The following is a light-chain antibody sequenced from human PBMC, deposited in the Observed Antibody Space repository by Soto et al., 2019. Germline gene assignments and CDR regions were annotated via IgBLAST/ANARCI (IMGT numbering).Light chain of an antibody. J-gene: IGLJ3*02. CDR1: SSDVGGYNY. CDR2: EVS. V-gene: IGLV2-14*01. Sequence: QSVLTQPASVSGSPGQSVTISCTGTSSDVGGYNYVSWYQQHPGKAPRLVIYEVSNRPLGVSNRFSGSKSGNTASLTISGLQAEDEADYYCSSYTASSLVFGGGTKVTVL. CDR3: SSYTASSLV.